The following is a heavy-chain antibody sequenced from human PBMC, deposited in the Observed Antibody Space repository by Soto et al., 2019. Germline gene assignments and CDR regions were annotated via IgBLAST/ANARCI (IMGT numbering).Heavy chain of an antibody. J-gene: IGHJ4*02. CDR3: GRDGALGDTAVVDS. D-gene: IGHD5-18*01. CDR1: GFTFSTYG. V-gene: IGHV3-33*01. CDR2: IWYDGSNK. Sequence: QVQLVESGGGVVQPGKSLRLSCTASGFTFSTYGMHWVRQAPGKGLEWVAVIWYDGSNKYHGDSLKGRFTISRDNSKNTLYLKMNNLRAEDTAVYYCGRDGALGDTAVVDSWGQGTLVTVSS.